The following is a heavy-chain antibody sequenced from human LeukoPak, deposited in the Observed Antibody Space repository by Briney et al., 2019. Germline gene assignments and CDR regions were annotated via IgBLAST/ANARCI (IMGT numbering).Heavy chain of an antibody. D-gene: IGHD3-22*01. CDR3: ARVQNNYYSIGPYYMDV. CDR2: INPNRGGT. CDR1: GFTFTAYY. J-gene: IGHJ6*03. V-gene: IGHV1-2*02. Sequence: ASVKVSCKASGFTFTAYYMHWVRQAPGQRLEWMGWINPNRGGTNYAQKFQGRVTMTRDTSISTAYMELSRLRSDDTAVYYCARVQNNYYSIGPYYMDVWGKGTTVTVSS.